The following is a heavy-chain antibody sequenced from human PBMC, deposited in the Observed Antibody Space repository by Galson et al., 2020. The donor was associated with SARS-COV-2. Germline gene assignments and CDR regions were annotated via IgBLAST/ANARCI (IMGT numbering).Heavy chain of an antibody. CDR2: ISAYNGNT. CDR3: ALLDYYYYGMDV. Sequence: ASVKVSCKASGYTFTSYGISWVRQAPGQGLEWMGWISAYNGNTYYEQKLQGRVTMTTDTSTSTAYMELRSLRSDDTAVYYCALLDYYYYGMDVWGQGTTVTVSS. J-gene: IGHJ6*02. CDR1: GYTFTSYG. D-gene: IGHD2-2*03. V-gene: IGHV1-18*04.